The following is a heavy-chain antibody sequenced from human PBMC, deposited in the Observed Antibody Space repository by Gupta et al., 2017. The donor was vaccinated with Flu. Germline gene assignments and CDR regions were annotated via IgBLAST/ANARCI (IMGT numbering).Heavy chain of an antibody. CDR1: GFTFRSYW. V-gene: IGHV3-74*01. CDR2: ISSDGSTT. Sequence: EVQLVESGGGLVQPGGSLRLSCAASGFTFRSYWMHWVRQAPGKGLVWVSRISSDGSTTSYADSVKGRFTISRDNAKNTLYLQMNSLRDDDTAVYYCTRDREAYYYGLGSLQPDYWGQGTLGTVSS. D-gene: IGHD3-10*01. CDR3: TRDREAYYYGLGSLQPDY. J-gene: IGHJ4*02.